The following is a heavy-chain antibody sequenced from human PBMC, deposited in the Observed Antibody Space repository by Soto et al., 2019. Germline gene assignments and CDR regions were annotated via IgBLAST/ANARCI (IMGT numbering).Heavy chain of an antibody. J-gene: IGHJ6*02. CDR2: INHSGST. V-gene: IGHV4-34*01. CDR3: ARGTLNIVVVPAAMGSNYYYYYGMDV. Sequence: SETLSLTCTVSGGSMSSYYWTWLRQSPGRGLEWIGEINHSGSTNYNPSLKSRVTISVDTSKNQFSLKLSSVTAADTAVYYCARGTLNIVVVPAAMGSNYYYYYGMDVWGQGTTVTVSS. D-gene: IGHD2-2*01. CDR1: GGSMSSYY.